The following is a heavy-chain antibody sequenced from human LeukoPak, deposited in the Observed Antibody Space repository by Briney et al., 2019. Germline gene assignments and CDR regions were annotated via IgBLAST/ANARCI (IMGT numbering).Heavy chain of an antibody. Sequence: ASVKVSCKASGYTFTSYDINWVRQATGQGLEWMGWMNPNSGNTGYAQKFQGRVTMTRNSSISTAYMELSSLRSEDTAVYYCARAPLTARHLPTDYYYYMDVWGKGTTVTVSS. J-gene: IGHJ6*03. CDR1: GYTFTSYD. D-gene: IGHD6-6*01. V-gene: IGHV1-8*01. CDR3: ARAPLTARHLPTDYYYYMDV. CDR2: MNPNSGNT.